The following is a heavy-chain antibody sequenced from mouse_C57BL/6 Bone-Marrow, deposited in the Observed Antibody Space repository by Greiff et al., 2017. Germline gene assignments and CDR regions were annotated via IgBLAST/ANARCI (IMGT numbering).Heavy chain of an antibody. V-gene: IGHV1-26*01. Sequence: EVQLQQSGPELVKPGASVKISCKASGYTFTDYYMNWVKQSHGKSLEWIGDINPNNGGTSYNQKFKGKATLTVDKSSSTAYMELRSLTSEDSAVYYCARGNGNPWYFDVWGTGTTVTVSS. CDR3: ARGNGNPWYFDV. J-gene: IGHJ1*03. CDR2: INPNNGGT. CDR1: GYTFTDYY. D-gene: IGHD2-1*01.